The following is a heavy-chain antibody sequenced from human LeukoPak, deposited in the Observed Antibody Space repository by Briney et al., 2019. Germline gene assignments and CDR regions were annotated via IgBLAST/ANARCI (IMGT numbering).Heavy chain of an antibody. CDR1: GGSISSSSYY. J-gene: IGHJ4*02. D-gene: IGHD5-24*01. Sequence: SETLSLTCTVSGGSISSSSYYWGWIRQPPGKGLEWIGSIYYSGSTYYNPSLESRVTISVDTSKNQFSLKLSSVTAADTAVYYCARDGGSDGYKPPFDYWGQGTLVTVSS. CDR2: IYYSGST. V-gene: IGHV4-39*07. CDR3: ARDGGSDGYKPPFDY.